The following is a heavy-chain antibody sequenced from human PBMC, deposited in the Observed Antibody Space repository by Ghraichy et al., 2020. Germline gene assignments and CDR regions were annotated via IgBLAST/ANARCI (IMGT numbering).Heavy chain of an antibody. CDR1: GGSLSGYH. CDR2: IDHVGTT. J-gene: IGHJ5*01. D-gene: IGHD2-2*01. V-gene: IGHV4-34*01. Sequence: ETLSLTCAVYGGSLSGYHWTWIRQPPGKGLEWIGEIDHVGTTNYNPSLKSRVTLLLDTSKNHFSLKVRSMTAADTAFYFCARGPKYQLPDFWGQELWSPSPQ. CDR3: ARGPKYQLPDF.